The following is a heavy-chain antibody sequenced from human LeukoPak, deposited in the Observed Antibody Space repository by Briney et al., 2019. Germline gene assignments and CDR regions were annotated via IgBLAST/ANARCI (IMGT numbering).Heavy chain of an antibody. D-gene: IGHD3-9*01. Sequence: ASVKVSCKSSGGTFSSYAINWVRQAPGQGLEWMGWISTYNGDTKYAQKFQGRVTMTTDTSTSTAYMELRSLTSDDTAVYYCARDLDWVFDLWGRGTLVTVSS. CDR1: GGTFSSYA. J-gene: IGHJ2*01. V-gene: IGHV1-18*01. CDR3: ARDLDWVFDL. CDR2: ISTYNGDT.